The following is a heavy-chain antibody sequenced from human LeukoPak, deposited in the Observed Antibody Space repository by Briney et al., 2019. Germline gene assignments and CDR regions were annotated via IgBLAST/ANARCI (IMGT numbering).Heavy chain of an antibody. CDR3: AREDKSGSYFFGPFDY. D-gene: IGHD1-26*01. CDR2: IRNKPNLYTT. Sequence: GGSLRLSCAASGFTFSDHFMDWVRQSPGKGLEWVGRIRNKPNLYTTEYAASAKGRFTISRDDSRNSIYMQMNSLKTEDTAVYYCAREDKSGSYFFGPFDYWGQGILVTISS. CDR1: GFTFSDHF. V-gene: IGHV3-72*01. J-gene: IGHJ4*02.